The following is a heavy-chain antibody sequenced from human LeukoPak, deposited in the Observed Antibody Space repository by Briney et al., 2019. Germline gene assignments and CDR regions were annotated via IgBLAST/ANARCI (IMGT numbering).Heavy chain of an antibody. J-gene: IGHJ6*02. V-gene: IGHV1-8*01. CDR2: MNPNSGNT. D-gene: IGHD3-22*01. CDR1: GYTFTSYD. CDR3: ARVLPLMISWDMDV. Sequence: GASVKVSCKASGYTFTSYDINWGRQATGQGLEWMGWMNPNSGNTGYAQKFQGRVTMTRNTSISTAYMELSSLRSEDTAVYYCARVLPLMISWDMDVWGQGTTVTVSS.